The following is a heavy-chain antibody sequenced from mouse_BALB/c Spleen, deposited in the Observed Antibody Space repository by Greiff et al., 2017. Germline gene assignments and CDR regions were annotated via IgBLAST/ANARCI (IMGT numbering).Heavy chain of an antibody. CDR3: AREFIKGFAY. J-gene: IGHJ3*01. V-gene: IGHV1S127*01. CDR1: GYSFTSYW. D-gene: IGHD1-2*01. Sequence: QVQLQQSGPQLVRPGASVKISCKASGYSFTSYWMHWVKQRPGQGLEWIGMIDPSDSETRLNQKFKDKATLTVDKSSSTAYMQLSSPTSEDSAVYYCAREFIKGFAYWGQGTLVTVSA. CDR2: IDPSDSET.